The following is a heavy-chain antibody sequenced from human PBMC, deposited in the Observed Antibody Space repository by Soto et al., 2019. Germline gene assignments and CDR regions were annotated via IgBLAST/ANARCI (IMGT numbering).Heavy chain of an antibody. CDR3: ARGRRSCTGNNCYTDFDF. Sequence: ASVKVSCKASGYTFTSYAMHWVRQAPGQRLEWLGWIISVNDKTLYSPKFQGRLAITRDTSANTAYMDLYSLRSEDSAVYYCARGRRSCTGNNCYTDFDFWGQGSLVTVSS. CDR1: GYTFTSYA. J-gene: IGHJ4*02. CDR2: IISVNDKT. D-gene: IGHD2-2*02. V-gene: IGHV1-3*01.